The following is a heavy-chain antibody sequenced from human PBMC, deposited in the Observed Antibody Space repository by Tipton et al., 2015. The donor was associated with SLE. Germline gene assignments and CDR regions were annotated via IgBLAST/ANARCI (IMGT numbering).Heavy chain of an antibody. CDR3: ARDHGVYEAFDI. CDR2: VDNSGSA. J-gene: IGHJ3*02. CDR1: GVSIRSYF. D-gene: IGHD5/OR15-5a*01. V-gene: IGHV4-4*08. Sequence: TLSLTCTVSGVSIRSYFWSWIRQPPGKGLELIGFVDNSGSAGYTPSLKSRVTISPDTSKNQLSLELRSVTAAETAVYYCARDHGVYEAFDIWGQGTMVTVSS.